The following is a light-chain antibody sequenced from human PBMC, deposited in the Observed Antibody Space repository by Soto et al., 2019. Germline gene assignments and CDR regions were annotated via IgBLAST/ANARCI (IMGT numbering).Light chain of an antibody. J-gene: IGKJ1*01. V-gene: IGKV3-20*01. CDR2: GAS. Sequence: VLTQSPGTLSLSPGERATLSCRASQSVSSSYLAWYQQKPGQAPRLLIYGASSRATGIPDRFSGSGSGTDFTLTISRLEPEDFAVYYCQQYGSSRTFGQGTNVDI. CDR3: QQYGSSRT. CDR1: QSVSSSY.